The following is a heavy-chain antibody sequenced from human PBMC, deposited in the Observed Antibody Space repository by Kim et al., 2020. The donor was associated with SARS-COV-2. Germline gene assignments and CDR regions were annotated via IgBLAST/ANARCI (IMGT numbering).Heavy chain of an antibody. Sequence: GGSLRLSCAASGFTFSSYWMSWVRQAPGKGLEWVANIKQDGSEKYYVDSVKGRFTISRDNAKNSLYLQMNSLRAEDTAVYYCARNYDFWSGYQADYWGQGTLVTVSS. J-gene: IGHJ4*02. CDR1: GFTFSSYW. CDR3: ARNYDFWSGYQADY. V-gene: IGHV3-7*03. CDR2: IKQDGSEK. D-gene: IGHD3-3*01.